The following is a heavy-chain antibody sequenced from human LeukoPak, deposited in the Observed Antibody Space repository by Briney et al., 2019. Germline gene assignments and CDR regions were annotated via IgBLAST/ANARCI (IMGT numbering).Heavy chain of an antibody. CDR3: ARRPAGGYCSSTSCPRGFDP. J-gene: IGHJ5*02. D-gene: IGHD2-2*01. V-gene: IGHV4-39*07. CDR2: IYYSGST. CDR1: GGSINSSSYY. Sequence: SETLSLTCTVSGGSINSSSYYWGWIRQPPGKGLEWIGSIYYSGSTYYNPSLKSRVTISVDTSKNQFSLKLSSVTAADTAVYYCARRPAGGYCSSTSCPRGFDPWGQGTLVTVSS.